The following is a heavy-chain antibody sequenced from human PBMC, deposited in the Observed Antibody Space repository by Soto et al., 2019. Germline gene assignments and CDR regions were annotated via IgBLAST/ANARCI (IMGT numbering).Heavy chain of an antibody. Sequence: SETLSLTCTVSGGSISSGGYYWSWIRQHPGKGLEWIGYIYYSGSTYYNPSLKSRVTISVDTSKNQFSLKLSSVTAADTAVYYCARDKGIAAAGSHPDWFDPWGQGTLVTVSS. CDR1: GGSISSGGYY. J-gene: IGHJ5*02. CDR2: IYYSGST. D-gene: IGHD6-13*01. V-gene: IGHV4-31*03. CDR3: ARDKGIAAAGSHPDWFDP.